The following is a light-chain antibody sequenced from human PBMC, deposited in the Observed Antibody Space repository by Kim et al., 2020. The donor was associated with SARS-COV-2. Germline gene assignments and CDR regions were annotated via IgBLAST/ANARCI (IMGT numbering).Light chain of an antibody. Sequence: PGKTARITCGGNNIGSKRVHWYQQKPGQAPVLVIYYDSDRPSGIPERFSGSNSGNTATLTISRVEAGDEADYYCQVWDSSSDHHYVFGTGTKVTDL. V-gene: IGLV3-21*04. CDR2: YDS. CDR3: QVWDSSSDHHYV. J-gene: IGLJ1*01. CDR1: NIGSKR.